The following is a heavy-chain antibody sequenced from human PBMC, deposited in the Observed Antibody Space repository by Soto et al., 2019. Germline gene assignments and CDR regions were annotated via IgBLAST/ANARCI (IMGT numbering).Heavy chain of an antibody. D-gene: IGHD5-18*01. CDR2: IYYSGNT. CDR1: GGSIRSGGYY. Sequence: SETLSLTCTVSGGSIRSGGYYWSWVRQNPRRGLEWIGNIYYSGNTYYNPSLKSRLTISVDTSKNQFSLNLSSVTAADTAVYYCARDRLMATAGTARHYFGLDVWGQGTTVTISS. J-gene: IGHJ6*02. V-gene: IGHV4-31*03. CDR3: ARDRLMATAGTARHYFGLDV.